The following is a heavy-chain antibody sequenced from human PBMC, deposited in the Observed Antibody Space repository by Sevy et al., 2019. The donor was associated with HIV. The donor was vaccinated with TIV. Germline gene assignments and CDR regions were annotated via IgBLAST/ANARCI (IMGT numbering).Heavy chain of an antibody. CDR3: ARDWTTVTTRHYYYYGMDV. D-gene: IGHD4-17*01. J-gene: IGHJ6*02. Sequence: GGSLRLSCAASGFTFSSYAMHWVRQAPGKGLEWVAVISYDGSNKYYADSVKGRFPSSIDNSKNTLYLQMNSLRAEDTAVYYCARDWTTVTTRHYYYYGMDVWGQGTTVTVSS. V-gene: IGHV3-30-3*01. CDR1: GFTFSSYA. CDR2: ISYDGSNK.